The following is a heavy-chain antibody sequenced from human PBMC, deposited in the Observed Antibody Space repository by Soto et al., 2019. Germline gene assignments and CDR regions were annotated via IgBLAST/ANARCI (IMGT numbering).Heavy chain of an antibody. J-gene: IGHJ4*02. CDR3: ARGVAGSGFDL. CDR1: GDSVSSNTAA. Sequence: PSQTLSLTCAISGDSVSSNTAALNWIRSSPSRGLEWLGRTYYRSNWRHDYAVSVKSRITVNPDTSRNHFSLRLNSVTPDDTAVYYCARGVAGSGFDLWGQGTLVTVSS. D-gene: IGHD6-19*01. CDR2: TYYRSNWRH. V-gene: IGHV6-1*01.